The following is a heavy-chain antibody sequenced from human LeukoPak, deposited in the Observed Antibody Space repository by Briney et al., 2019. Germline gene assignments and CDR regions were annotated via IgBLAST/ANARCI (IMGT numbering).Heavy chain of an antibody. CDR1: GDTFSSNA. D-gene: IGHD2-21*01. CDR2: IIPILDTT. J-gene: IGHJ6*03. CDR3: ARSYRSYYYYYMDV. V-gene: IGHV1-69*01. Sequence: GASVKVSCKASGDTFSSNAISWVRQAPGQGLEWMGGIIPILDTTNYAQTFQGRVTITADESTSTAYMELSSLRSEGTAVYYCARSYRSYYYYYMDVWGKGTTVTISS.